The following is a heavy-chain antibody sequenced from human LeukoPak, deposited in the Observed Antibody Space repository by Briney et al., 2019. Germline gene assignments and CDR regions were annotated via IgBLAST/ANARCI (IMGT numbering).Heavy chain of an antibody. CDR1: GYTLTELS. D-gene: IGHD3-9*01. CDR2: FDPEDGET. V-gene: IGHV1-24*01. CDR3: ATDRLFPHYDILTGYHGPTRLWAFDI. Sequence: ASVKVSCKVSGYTLTELSMHWVRQAPGKGLEWMGGFDPEDGETIYAQKFQGRVTMTEDTSTDTAYMELSSLRSEDTAVYYCATDRLFPHYDILTGYHGPTRLWAFDIWGQGTMVTVSS. J-gene: IGHJ3*02.